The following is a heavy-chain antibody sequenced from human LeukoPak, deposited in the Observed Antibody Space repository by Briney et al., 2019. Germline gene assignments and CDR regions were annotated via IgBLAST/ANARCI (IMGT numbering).Heavy chain of an antibody. D-gene: IGHD4-17*01. CDR2: IRYDGSNK. J-gene: IGHJ6*03. CDR1: GFTFSSYG. V-gene: IGHV3-30*02. Sequence: GGSLRLSCAASGFTFSSYGMHWVRQAPGKGLEGVAFIRYDGSNKYYADSVKGRFTISRDNSKNTLYLQMNSQRAEDTAVYYCARDGTTVTAGSYYYYYYMDVWGKGTTVTVSS. CDR3: ARDGTTVTAGSYYYYYYMDV.